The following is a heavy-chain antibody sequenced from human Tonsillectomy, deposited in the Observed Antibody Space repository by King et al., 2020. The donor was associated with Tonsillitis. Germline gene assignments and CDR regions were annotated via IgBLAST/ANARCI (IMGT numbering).Heavy chain of an antibody. D-gene: IGHD3-3*01. Sequence: QLVQSGAEVKKPGASLRVSCKASGYTFTDYYMHWVRQAPGQGLEWMGWINPNSGGTSYAQRFQGRVTMTRDTSISTAYMELSRLRADDTAVYYCARALLGWSYNWFDPWGQGTLVTVSS. V-gene: IGHV1-2*02. CDR2: INPNSGGT. CDR3: ARALLGWSYNWFDP. CDR1: GYTFTDYY. J-gene: IGHJ5*02.